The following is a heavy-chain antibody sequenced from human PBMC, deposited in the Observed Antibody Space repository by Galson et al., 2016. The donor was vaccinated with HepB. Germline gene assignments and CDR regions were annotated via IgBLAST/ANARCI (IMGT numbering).Heavy chain of an antibody. J-gene: IGHJ6*02. D-gene: IGHD3-3*01. CDR2: LSGSGGST. CDR3: AKEGTIFGVVPYGMDV. CDR1: RFTFSSYA. V-gene: IGHV3-23*01. Sequence: SLRLSCEASRFTFSSYAMSWVRQAPGQGLEWVSVLSGSGGSTYSADSVKGRFTISRDNSKNTLYLQMNSLRAEDTSVYYCAKEGTIFGVVPYGMDVWGQGTKVIVSS.